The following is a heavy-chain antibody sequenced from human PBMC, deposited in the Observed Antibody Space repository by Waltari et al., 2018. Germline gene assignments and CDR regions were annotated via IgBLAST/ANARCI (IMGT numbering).Heavy chain of an antibody. CDR1: GFTFSNYA. CDR2: ISGSGGTI. CDR3: SKGGIGYASGSYRQFDP. V-gene: IGHV3-23*01. J-gene: IGHJ5*02. D-gene: IGHD3-10*01. Sequence: EVQLLESGGGLVQPGGSLRLSCAASGFTFSNYAMSWVRQAPGKGLEWVSVISGSGGTIYYADSVKGRFTISRDNSKNTLYLQMNSLRAEDTAVYYCSKGGIGYASGSYRQFDPWGQGTLVTVSS.